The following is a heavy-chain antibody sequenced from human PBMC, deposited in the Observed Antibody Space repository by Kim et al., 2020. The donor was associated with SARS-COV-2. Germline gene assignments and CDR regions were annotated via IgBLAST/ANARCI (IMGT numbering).Heavy chain of an antibody. CDR1: GFTFSNYA. CDR2: ISGSGGGT. V-gene: IGHV3-23*01. Sequence: GGSLRLSCAASGFTFSNYAMSWVRQAPGKGLEWVSAISGSGGGTYYADSVKGRFTISRDNSKNTLYLQMNSLRAEDTAVYYCAKVYSDSSGYFYIPNYHYGMDVWGQGTTVTVSS. D-gene: IGHD3-22*01. J-gene: IGHJ6*02. CDR3: AKVYSDSSGYFYIPNYHYGMDV.